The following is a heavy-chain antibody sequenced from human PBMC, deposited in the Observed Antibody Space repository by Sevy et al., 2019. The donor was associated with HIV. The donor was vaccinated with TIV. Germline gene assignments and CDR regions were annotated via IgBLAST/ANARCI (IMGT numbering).Heavy chain of an antibody. CDR3: ARAGRFQYGGNPFFEY. J-gene: IGHJ4*02. V-gene: IGHV4-38-2*01. Sequence: SETLSLTCAVSGYSISSGYYWGWIRQPPGKGLEWIGSIYHSGSTYYNPSLKSRVTISVDTSKNQFSLKLSSVTAADTAVYYCARAGRFQYGGNPFFEYWGQGTLVTLSS. D-gene: IGHD2-15*01. CDR1: GYSISSGYY. CDR2: IYHSGST.